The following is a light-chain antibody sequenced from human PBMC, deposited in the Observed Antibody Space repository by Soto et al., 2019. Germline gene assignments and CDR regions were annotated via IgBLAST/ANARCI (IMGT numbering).Light chain of an antibody. J-gene: IGKJ4*01. V-gene: IGKV3-15*01. CDR1: QTVYNN. CDR3: QQYTAWPLT. Sequence: TQSPATLSVSPGERGTLSCRASQTVYNNLAWYQQKPGQPPRLLIYAASTRATGFPARFSGSGFGTEFTLTISSLQSEDFAVYYCQQYTAWPLTFGGGTKVEIK. CDR2: AAS.